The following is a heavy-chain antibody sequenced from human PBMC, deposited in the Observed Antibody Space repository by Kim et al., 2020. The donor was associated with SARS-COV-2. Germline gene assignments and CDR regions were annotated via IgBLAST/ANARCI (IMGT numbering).Heavy chain of an antibody. V-gene: IGHV3-30*04. J-gene: IGHJ5*01. D-gene: IGHD1-1*01. CDR2: MSDDGRKN. CDR1: GFIFSTYD. Sequence: GGSLRLSCAASGFIFSTYDMHWVRQAPGKGLEWVAVMSDDGRKNNYADSVKGRFTISRDNSKNTISLQMNSLRADDTAVYYCVRPGGAGTTWSWFDSWG. CDR3: VRPGGAGTTWSWFDS.